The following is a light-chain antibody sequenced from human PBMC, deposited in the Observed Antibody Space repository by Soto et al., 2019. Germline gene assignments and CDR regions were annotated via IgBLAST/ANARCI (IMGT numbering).Light chain of an antibody. CDR3: QHYNNGPR. CDR1: QTINNN. Sequence: ETVMTQSPATLSVSPGEGATLSCRASQTINNNLAWYQQKPGQAPRLLIYCASRRATGVPARFSGSGSGTEFTLTISSLQSEDFAFYYCQHYNNGPRFGQGTKV. CDR2: CAS. V-gene: IGKV3-15*01. J-gene: IGKJ1*01.